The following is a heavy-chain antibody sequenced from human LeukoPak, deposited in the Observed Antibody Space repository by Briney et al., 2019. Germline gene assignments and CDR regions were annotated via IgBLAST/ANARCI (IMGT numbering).Heavy chain of an antibody. Sequence: PGGSLRLSCAASGFTFSSYGMHWVRQAPGKGLEWVAFIRYDGSNKYYADSVKGRFTISRDNSKNTLYLQMNSLRAEDTAVYYCADGGGQPTPIGYWGQGTLVTVSS. D-gene: IGHD2-15*01. CDR1: GFTFSSYG. CDR3: ADGGGQPTPIGY. V-gene: IGHV3-30*02. CDR2: IRYDGSNK. J-gene: IGHJ4*02.